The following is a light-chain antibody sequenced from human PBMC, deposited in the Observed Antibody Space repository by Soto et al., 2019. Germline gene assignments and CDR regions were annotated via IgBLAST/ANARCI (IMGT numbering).Light chain of an antibody. J-gene: IGKJ4*01. Sequence: EIVLTQYPVTLSFSPGEKATRSCRSSQRVTTCLAWYQQKPGQAPRLRIYDASKRATGIQARFSGSGAGTDFTLTIRSREPEDFAVYYCQQRPNWPLTFGGGTKVEIK. CDR2: DAS. CDR1: QRVTTC. CDR3: QQRPNWPLT. V-gene: IGKV3-11*01.